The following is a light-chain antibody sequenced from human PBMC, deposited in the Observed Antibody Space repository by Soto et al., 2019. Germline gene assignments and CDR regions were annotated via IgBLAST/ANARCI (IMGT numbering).Light chain of an antibody. CDR1: SSDVGSYNL. Sequence: QSALTQPASVSGSTGQSITISCTGTSSDVGSYNLVSWYQQHPGTAPKLMIYEAFKRPSGVSNRFSGSKSGDTASLTISGLQAEDEADYYCCSYAGSTTLYVFGTGTKLTVL. CDR3: CSYAGSTTLYV. CDR2: EAF. V-gene: IGLV2-23*01. J-gene: IGLJ1*01.